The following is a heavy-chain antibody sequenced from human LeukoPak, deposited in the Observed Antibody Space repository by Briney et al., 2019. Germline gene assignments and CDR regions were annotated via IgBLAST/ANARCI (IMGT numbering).Heavy chain of an antibody. CDR1: GGSISSYY. D-gene: IGHD6-13*01. J-gene: IGHJ3*01. Sequence: PSETLSLTCTVSGGSISSYYWSWIRQSPGKGLECVGYIHYTGSTNYNPSLKSRVTISVETSKNQISLKLRSVTAADTAVYYCARISSSNWYNERGAFDVWGQGTMVTVSS. V-gene: IGHV4-59*01. CDR3: ARISSSNWYNERGAFDV. CDR2: IHYTGST.